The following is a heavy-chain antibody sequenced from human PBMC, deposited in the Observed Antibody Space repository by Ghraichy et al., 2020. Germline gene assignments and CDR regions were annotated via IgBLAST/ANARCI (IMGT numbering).Heavy chain of an antibody. D-gene: IGHD2/OR15-2a*01. CDR3: TTVHRGFL. CDR2: IKSKTDGGTT. V-gene: IGHV3-15*01. J-gene: IGHJ4*02. Sequence: VGRIKSKTDGGTTDYAAPVKGRFTISRDDSKNTLYLQMNSLKTEDTAVSYCTTVHRGFLWGLGSLVTV.